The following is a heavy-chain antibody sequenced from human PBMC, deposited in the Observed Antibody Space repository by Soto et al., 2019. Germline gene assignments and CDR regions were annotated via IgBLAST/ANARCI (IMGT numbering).Heavy chain of an antibody. D-gene: IGHD1-1*01. J-gene: IGHJ4*02. CDR1: GGSISSSSYY. V-gene: IGHV4-39*01. CDR3: ARLATGTTVDY. Sequence: QLQLQESGPGLVKPSETLSLTCTVSGGSISSSSYYWGWIRHPPGKGLEWIGSIYYSGSTYYNPSLKSRVTISVDTSKNQFSLKLSSVTAADTAVYYCARLATGTTVDYWGQGTLVTVSS. CDR2: IYYSGST.